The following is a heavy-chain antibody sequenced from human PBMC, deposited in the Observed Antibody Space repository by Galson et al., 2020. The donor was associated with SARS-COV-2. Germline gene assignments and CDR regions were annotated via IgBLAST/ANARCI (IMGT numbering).Heavy chain of an antibody. CDR3: AHRRISLDAAMGNFDY. V-gene: IGHV2-5*02. CDR1: GFSMNTPEVG. J-gene: IGHJ4*02. D-gene: IGHD5-18*01. CDR2: IYWDDDK. Sequence: KMSGPTLVKPTQTLTLTCTFSGFSMNTPEVGVAWIRQPPGKALEWLALIYWDDDKRYSPSLKSRLTITKDTSKNQVVLTMTNMDPEDTATYFCAHRRISLDAAMGNFDYWGQGTLVTVSS.